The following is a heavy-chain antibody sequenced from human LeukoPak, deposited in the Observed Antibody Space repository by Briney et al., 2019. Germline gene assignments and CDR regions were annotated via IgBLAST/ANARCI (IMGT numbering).Heavy chain of an antibody. CDR1: GFTVSSNY. V-gene: IGHV3-53*01. CDR3: ARDLSGEQWLVLPSV. Sequence: PGGSLRLSCAASGFTVSSNYMSWVRQAPGKGLEWVSVIYSGGSTYYADSVKGRFTISRDNSKNTLYLQMNSLRAEDTAVYYCARDLSGEQWLVLPSVWGQGTLVTVSS. D-gene: IGHD6-19*01. J-gene: IGHJ4*02. CDR2: IYSGGST.